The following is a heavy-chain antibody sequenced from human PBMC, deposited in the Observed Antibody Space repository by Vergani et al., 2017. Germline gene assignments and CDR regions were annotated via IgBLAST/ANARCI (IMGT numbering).Heavy chain of an antibody. CDR3: VRGGLATIYNWFDP. CDR1: GFTFSSYA. J-gene: IGHJ5*01. V-gene: IGHV3-30-3*01. D-gene: IGHD5-24*01. Sequence: QVQLVESGGGVVQPGRSLRLSCAASGFTFSSYAMYWVRQAPGKGLEWVAVISYDGSNKYYADSVKGRFTISRDNSKNTLYLQMNSLRAEDTAVYYCVRGGLATIYNWFDPWGQGTRVTVSS. CDR2: ISYDGSNK.